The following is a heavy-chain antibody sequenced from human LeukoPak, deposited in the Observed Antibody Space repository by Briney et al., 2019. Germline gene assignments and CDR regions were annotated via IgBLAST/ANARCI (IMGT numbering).Heavy chain of an antibody. J-gene: IGHJ5*02. CDR1: GFTFSGYW. Sequence: PGGSLRLSCAASGFTFSGYWMHWVRQAPGKGLVWVSRINSDGTTTTYADSVRGRFTISRDNAKNTLCLQMNSLRAEDRAVYYCARGGGSSPKYSSGWFPHWGQGTLVTVSS. CDR2: INSDGTTT. CDR3: ARGGGSSPKYSSGWFPH. D-gene: IGHD6-19*01. V-gene: IGHV3-74*01.